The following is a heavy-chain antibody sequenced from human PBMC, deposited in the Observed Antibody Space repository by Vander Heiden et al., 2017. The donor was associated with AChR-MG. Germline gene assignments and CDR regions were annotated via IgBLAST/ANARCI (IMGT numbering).Heavy chain of an antibody. J-gene: IGHJ5*02. CDR2: IYYSGST. D-gene: IGHD6-13*01. CDR3: ARHRSLRWHLAAKQQLGFDP. CDR1: GGPLSSSSYY. Sequence: QLQLQESGPGLVKPSETLSLTCTVSGGPLSSSSYYSGWIRQPPGKGLEWIGSIYYSGSTYYNPSLKSRVTISVDTSKNQFSLKLSSVTAADTAVYYCARHRSLRWHLAAKQQLGFDPWGQGTLVTVSS. V-gene: IGHV4-39*01.